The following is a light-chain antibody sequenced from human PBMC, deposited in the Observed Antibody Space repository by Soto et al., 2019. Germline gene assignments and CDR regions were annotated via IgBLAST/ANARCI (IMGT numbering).Light chain of an antibody. CDR2: AAS. CDR3: QQLHDYPIT. CDR1: QCIDSS. Sequence: IPLTQSPSSLSASVGDRLTITCRASQCIDSSFAWYQQKPGKAPKLLIYAASSMQSGVPERFSGSGSGTDFTLTISRLQPEDFATYYCQQLHDYPITFGQGTRLEIK. V-gene: IGKV1-9*01. J-gene: IGKJ5*01.